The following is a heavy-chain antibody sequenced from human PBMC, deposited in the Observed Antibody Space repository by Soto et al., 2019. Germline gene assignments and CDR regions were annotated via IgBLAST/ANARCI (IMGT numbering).Heavy chain of an antibody. Sequence: SETLSLTCTLSVDSLGGGTKYCNWFRQPPGKDLEWIGYIYHGGTTKYNLSLKSRVTISQDTSKNQFSLEIHSVVPSDTAVYYCAGDWGPYWFDPWGQGSLVTVSS. CDR2: IYHGGTT. D-gene: IGHD3-16*01. V-gene: IGHV4-61*01. J-gene: IGHJ5*02. CDR3: AGDWGPYWFDP. CDR1: VDSLGGGTKY.